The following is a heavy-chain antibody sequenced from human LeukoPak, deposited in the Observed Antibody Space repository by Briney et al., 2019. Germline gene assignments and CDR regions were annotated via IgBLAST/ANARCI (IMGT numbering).Heavy chain of an antibody. CDR1: GGSISGGGYS. J-gene: IGHJ1*01. CDR2: IYHSGST. V-gene: IGHV4-61*08. CDR3: ARGGAARLHFQN. Sequence: SETLSLTCAVSGGSISGGGYSWSWIRQPPGKGLEWIGYIYHSGSTNYNPSLQSRVTISVDTSKNQFSLNLSSVTAADTAVYYCARGGAARLHFQNWGQGTLVTVSS. D-gene: IGHD6-6*01.